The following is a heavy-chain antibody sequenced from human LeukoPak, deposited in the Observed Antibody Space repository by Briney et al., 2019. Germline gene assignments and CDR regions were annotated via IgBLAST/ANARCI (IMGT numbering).Heavy chain of an antibody. J-gene: IGHJ4*02. D-gene: IGHD6-13*01. V-gene: IGHV3-20*04. CDR3: ARERYSNVRWVDY. Sequence: PGRSLRLSCAASGFTFSSYGMSWVRQAPGKGLEWVSGIYWNGGTTGYADSVQGRFTISRDNAKNSLYLQMNSLRAEDTAFYYCARERYSNVRWVDYWGQGTLVTVSS. CDR1: GFTFSSYG. CDR2: IYWNGGTT.